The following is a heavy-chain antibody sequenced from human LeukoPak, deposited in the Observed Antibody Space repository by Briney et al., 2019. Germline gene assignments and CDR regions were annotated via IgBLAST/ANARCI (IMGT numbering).Heavy chain of an antibody. CDR3: AKALPKRPFDF. J-gene: IGHJ4*02. D-gene: IGHD6-25*01. CDR2: ISGSGGNT. CDR1: GFTFSRYA. Sequence: GGSLRLSCAASGFTFSRYAMNWVRQAPGKELGWVSSISGSGGNTYYADSVKGRFTISRDNSKNTLYLQMNSLRAEDTAIYYCAKALPKRPFDFWGQGTLVTVSS. V-gene: IGHV3-23*01.